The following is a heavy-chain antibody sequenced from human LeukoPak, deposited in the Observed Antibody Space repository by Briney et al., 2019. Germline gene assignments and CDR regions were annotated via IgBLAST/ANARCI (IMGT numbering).Heavy chain of an antibody. CDR3: ARPIAVAGTFTTAFDY. Sequence: ASVKVSCKASGGTFSSYAISWVRQAPGQGLEWMGGIIPNFGTANYAQKSQGRVTITADESTSTAYMELSSLRSEDTAVYYCARPIAVAGTFTTAFDYWGQGTLVTVSS. V-gene: IGHV1-69*13. CDR2: IIPNFGTA. CDR1: GGTFSSYA. J-gene: IGHJ4*02. D-gene: IGHD6-19*01.